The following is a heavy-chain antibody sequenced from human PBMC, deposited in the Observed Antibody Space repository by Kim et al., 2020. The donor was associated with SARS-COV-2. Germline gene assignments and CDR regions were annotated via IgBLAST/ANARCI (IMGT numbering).Heavy chain of an antibody. Sequence: IHEAEPAEGRFTISRDNAKNSLYLQMGGLRDEDTAVYYCAGVHNGVTGSDYWGQGTLVIVSS. J-gene: IGHJ4*02. V-gene: IGHV3-48*02. D-gene: IGHD1-20*01. CDR3: AGVHNGVTGSDY. CDR2: I.